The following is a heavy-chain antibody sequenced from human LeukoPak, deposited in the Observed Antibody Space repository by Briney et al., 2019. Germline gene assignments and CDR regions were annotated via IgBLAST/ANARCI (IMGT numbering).Heavy chain of an antibody. D-gene: IGHD3-22*01. Sequence: PSETLSLTCTVSGYSISSGYYWGWIRQPPGKGLEWIGSMYHSGSIYYNPSLKSRVTISVDTSKNQFSLKLSSVTAADTAVYYCASSDYYDSSGSDYWGQGTLVTVSS. CDR3: ASSDYYDSSGSDY. V-gene: IGHV4-38-2*02. CDR1: GYSISSGYY. CDR2: MYHSGSI. J-gene: IGHJ4*02.